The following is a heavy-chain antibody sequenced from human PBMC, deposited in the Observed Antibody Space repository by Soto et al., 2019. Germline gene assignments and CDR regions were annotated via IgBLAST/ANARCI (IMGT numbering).Heavy chain of an antibody. V-gene: IGHV3-9*01. CDR2: VSWNSGTM. CDR3: AKGFCSSTRCLTYSYMDV. Sequence: EVQLVESGGGLVQPGRSLRLSCAASGFSFDEYAMHWFRQAPGKGLEWVSGVSWNSGTMGYGDSVRGRFAISRDNAKNSLYLQMNSLTTEDTALYYCAKGFCSSTRCLTYSYMDVWGKGTTVTVSS. CDR1: GFSFDEYA. J-gene: IGHJ6*03. D-gene: IGHD2-2*01.